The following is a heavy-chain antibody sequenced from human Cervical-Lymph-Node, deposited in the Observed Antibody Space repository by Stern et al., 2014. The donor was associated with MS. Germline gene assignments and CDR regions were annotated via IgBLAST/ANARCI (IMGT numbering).Heavy chain of an antibody. Sequence: QVQLVESGGGLAKPGGSLRLSCAASGFTVSDHYMSWIRQAPGKGLEWVSYISSGGTFTKYADSVKGRFSISRDNAQNSLFLQINSLRVEDSAIYYCARHGKTLALPYFDHWGQGTPVSVSS. CDR1: GFTVSDHY. J-gene: IGHJ4*02. CDR3: ARHGKTLALPYFDH. CDR2: ISSGGTFT. V-gene: IGHV3-11*06. D-gene: IGHD1-1*01.